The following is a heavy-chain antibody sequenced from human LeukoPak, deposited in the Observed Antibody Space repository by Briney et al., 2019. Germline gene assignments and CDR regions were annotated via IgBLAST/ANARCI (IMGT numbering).Heavy chain of an antibody. CDR1: GYTFTGYY. CDR2: INPNSGGT. J-gene: IGHJ5*02. CDR3: AREERGSGNSNWFDP. V-gene: IGHV1-2*02. Sequence: GASVKVSCKASGYTFTGYYMHWVRQAPGQGLEWMGLINPNSGGTNYAQKFQGRVTMTMDTSISTAYMELSRLRSDDTAVYYCAREERGSGNSNWFDPWGQGTLVTVSS. D-gene: IGHD6-25*01.